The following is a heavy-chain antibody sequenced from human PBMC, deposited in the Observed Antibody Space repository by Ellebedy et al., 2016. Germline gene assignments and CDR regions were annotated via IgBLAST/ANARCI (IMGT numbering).Heavy chain of an antibody. Sequence: GGSLRLXXAASGFTFSDYYMSWVRQAPGKGLEWISYISNSGGTIYYADSVKGRYTISRDNAKNSLFLQMNSLRAEDTAVYYCARYYYGSGNYFDYWGQGTLVTVSS. CDR2: ISNSGGTI. CDR3: ARYYYGSGNYFDY. J-gene: IGHJ4*02. D-gene: IGHD3-10*01. V-gene: IGHV3-11*01. CDR1: GFTFSDYY.